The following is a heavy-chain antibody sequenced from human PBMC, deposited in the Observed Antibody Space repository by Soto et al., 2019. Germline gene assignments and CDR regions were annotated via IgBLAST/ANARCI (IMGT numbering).Heavy chain of an antibody. D-gene: IGHD6-6*01. CDR2: ISWNSGSI. J-gene: IGHJ6*02. Sequence: PGGSVRLSCAASGFTFDDYAMHWVRQAPGKGLEWVSGISWNSGSIGYADSVKGRFTISRDNAKNSLYLQMNSLRAEDTALYYCAKDRGSSSVLFPYYYGMDVWGQRPTVTVS. CDR3: AKDRGSSSVLFPYYYGMDV. V-gene: IGHV3-9*01. CDR1: GFTFDDYA.